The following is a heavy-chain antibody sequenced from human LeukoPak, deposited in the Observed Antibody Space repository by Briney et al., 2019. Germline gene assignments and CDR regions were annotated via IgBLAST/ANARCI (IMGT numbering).Heavy chain of an antibody. D-gene: IGHD6-6*01. V-gene: IGHV3-74*01. CDR2: IKSDGTIT. CDR1: GFTFSSNW. CDR3: ARGTLIITALIDY. J-gene: IGHJ4*02. Sequence: GASLRLSCAASGFTFSSNWMHWVRHAPGKGLVWVSRIKSDGTITSYADSVKGRFTISRDNAKNTLYLQMNSLRAEDTAVYYCARGTLIITALIDYWGQGTLVTVSS.